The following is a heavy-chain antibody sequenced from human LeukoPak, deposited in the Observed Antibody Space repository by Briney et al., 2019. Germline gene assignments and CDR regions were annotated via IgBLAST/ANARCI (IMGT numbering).Heavy chain of an antibody. J-gene: IGHJ4*02. CDR3: AREPLAESYPFDY. D-gene: IGHD1-14*01. CDR2: ISSSSSYI. CDR1: GFTFSSYS. Sequence: GGSLRLSCAASGFTFSSYSMNWVRQAPGKGLEWVSSISSSSSYIYYADSVKGRFTISRDNAKNSLYLQMNSLRAEDTAVYYCAREPLAESYPFDYWGQGTLVTVSS. V-gene: IGHV3-21*01.